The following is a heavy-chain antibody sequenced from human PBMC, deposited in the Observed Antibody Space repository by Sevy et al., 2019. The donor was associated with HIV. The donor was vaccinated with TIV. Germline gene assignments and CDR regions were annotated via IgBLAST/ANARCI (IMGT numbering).Heavy chain of an antibody. CDR2: INPNSGGT. CDR1: GYTFTGYY. D-gene: IGHD1-26*01. Sequence: ASVKVSCKASGYTFTGYYMHWVRQAPGQGLEWMGWINPNSGGTNYAQKFQGRVTMTRDTSFSTAYMELSRLRSDDTAVYYCARARVAGSYYSMGYWGQGTLVTVSS. CDR3: ARARVAGSYYSMGY. V-gene: IGHV1-2*02. J-gene: IGHJ4*02.